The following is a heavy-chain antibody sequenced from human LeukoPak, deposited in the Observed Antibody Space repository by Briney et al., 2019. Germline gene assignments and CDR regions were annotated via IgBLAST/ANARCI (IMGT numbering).Heavy chain of an antibody. CDR3: ARDTARDWFDP. J-gene: IGHJ5*02. V-gene: IGHV4-59*12. D-gene: IGHD2-21*02. CDR1: GGSISSYY. CDR2: IYYSGST. Sequence: TSETLSLTCTVSGGSISSYYWSWIRQPPGKGLEWIGYIYYSGSTNYNPSLKSRVTISVDRSKNQFSLKLSSVTAADTAVYYCARDTARDWFDPWGQGTLVTVSS.